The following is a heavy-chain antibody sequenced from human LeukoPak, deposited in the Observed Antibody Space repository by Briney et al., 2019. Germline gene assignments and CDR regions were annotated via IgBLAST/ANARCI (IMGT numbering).Heavy chain of an antibody. D-gene: IGHD6-19*01. CDR1: GYSFTSYW. CDR2: IYPGDSDT. V-gene: IGHV5-51*01. Sequence: GESLKISCRVSGYSFTSYWIAWVRQMPGKGLEWMGIIYPGDSDTTYSPSFQGQVTISVDKSITTAYLQWSSLKASDTAMYYCAMLQTGASSDRWFDPWGQGTLVTVSS. CDR3: AMLQTGASSDRWFDP. J-gene: IGHJ5*02.